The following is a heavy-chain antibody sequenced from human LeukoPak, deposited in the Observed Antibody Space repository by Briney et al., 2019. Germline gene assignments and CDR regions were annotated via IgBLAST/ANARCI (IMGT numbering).Heavy chain of an antibody. D-gene: IGHD1-1*01. CDR2: ISSSGGDT. CDR3: AKLSGTYGTTSRVLDS. CDR1: GFTFTTYA. V-gene: IGHV3-23*01. Sequence: GGSLRLSCAASGFTFTTYAIMWVRQAPGKGLEWVTVISSSGGDTYFADSVKGRFTISRDNSKNTLYLQMNNLRAEDTAVYYCAKLSGTYGTTSRVLDSWGQGTLVTVSS. J-gene: IGHJ4*02.